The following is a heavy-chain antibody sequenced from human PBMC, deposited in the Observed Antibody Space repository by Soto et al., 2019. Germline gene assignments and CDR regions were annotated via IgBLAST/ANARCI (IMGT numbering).Heavy chain of an antibody. CDR3: ARDLRYSSSWPHYYFDY. Sequence: ASVKGSFKASGYTFTSYAMHWGRQAPGQRLEWMGWINAGNGNTKYSQKFQGRVTITRGTSASTAYMELSSLRSEDTAVYYCARDLRYSSSWPHYYFDYWGQGTLVTVSS. J-gene: IGHJ4*02. V-gene: IGHV1-3*01. CDR2: INAGNGNT. CDR1: GYTFTSYA. D-gene: IGHD6-13*01.